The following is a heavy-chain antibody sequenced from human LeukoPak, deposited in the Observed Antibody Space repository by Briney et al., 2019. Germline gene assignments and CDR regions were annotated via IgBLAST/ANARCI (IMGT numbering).Heavy chain of an antibody. V-gene: IGHV3-21*01. CDR3: ARSRSVSNYKGMDV. CDR1: GFTFSDYS. Sequence: RGSLRLSCPASGFTFSDYSMSWVRQAPGKGLEWVSSISSSSDYIYYADSVKGRFTISRDNARNSLYLQMNGLRAEDTAVYYCARSRSVSNYKGMDVWGQGTTVTVSS. D-gene: IGHD5/OR15-5a*01. J-gene: IGHJ6*02. CDR2: ISSSSDYI.